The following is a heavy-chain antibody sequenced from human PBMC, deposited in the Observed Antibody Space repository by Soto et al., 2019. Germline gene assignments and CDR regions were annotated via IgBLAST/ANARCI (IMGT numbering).Heavy chain of an antibody. V-gene: IGHV1-18*01. CDR1: GYTFTSYG. D-gene: IGHD6-6*01. CDR2: ISAYNGNT. Sequence: ASVKVSCKASGYTFTSYGISWVRQAPGQELEWMGWISAYNGNTNYAQKLQGRVTMTTDTSTSTAYMELRSLRSDDTAVYYCARDVSLADYYYGMDVWGQGTTVTVSS. J-gene: IGHJ6*02. CDR3: ARDVSLADYYYGMDV.